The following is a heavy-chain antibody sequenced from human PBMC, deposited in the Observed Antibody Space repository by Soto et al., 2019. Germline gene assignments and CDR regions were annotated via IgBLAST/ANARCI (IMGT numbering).Heavy chain of an antibody. V-gene: IGHV4-39*01. Sequence: QLQLQESGPGLVKPSETLSLTCSVSGGSISSRTHYWGWXXXXXXXXXXRIGSSFYXGSTHYNPSLKTRVXXXXXXXXXXXXXXXXXXXXXXXXXXXXXXXXXXXXXXXXXEYWGQGILVTVSS. CDR2: SFYXGST. J-gene: IGHJ4*02. CDR3: XXXXXXXXXXXXXEY. CDR1: GGSISSRTHY.